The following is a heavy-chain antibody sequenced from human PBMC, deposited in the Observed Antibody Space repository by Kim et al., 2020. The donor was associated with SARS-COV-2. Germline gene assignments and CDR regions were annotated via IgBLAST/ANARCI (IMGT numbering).Heavy chain of an antibody. CDR2: IYYSGST. CDR3: ARDRGNYGIHWFDP. J-gene: IGHJ5*02. V-gene: IGHV4-59*01. Sequence: SETLSLTCTVSGGSISSYYWSWIRQPPGKGLEWIGYIYYSGSTNYNPSLKSRVTISVDTSKNQFSLKLSSVTAADTAVYYCARDRGNYGIHWFDPWGQGTLVTVSS. D-gene: IGHD1-7*01. CDR1: GGSISSYY.